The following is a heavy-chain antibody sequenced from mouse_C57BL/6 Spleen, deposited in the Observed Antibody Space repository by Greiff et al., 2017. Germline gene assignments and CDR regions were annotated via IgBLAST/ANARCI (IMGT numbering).Heavy chain of an antibody. J-gene: IGHJ1*03. D-gene: IGHD1-2*01. CDR1: GFTFSSYA. Sequence: EVKLMESGGGLVKPGGSLKLSCAASGFTFSSYAMSWVRQTPEKRLEWVATISDGGSYTYYPDNVKGLFTISRDNAKNNLYLQMSHLKSEDTAMYYCARDDHYYEGWYFDVWGTGTTVTVSS. CDR2: ISDGGSYT. V-gene: IGHV5-4*01. CDR3: ARDDHYYEGWYFDV.